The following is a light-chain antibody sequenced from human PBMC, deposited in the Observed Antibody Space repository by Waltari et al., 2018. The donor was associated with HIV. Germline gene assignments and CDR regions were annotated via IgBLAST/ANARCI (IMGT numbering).Light chain of an antibody. CDR1: QSVSSN. CDR3: QQYNNWPPYT. Sequence: VLTAYPATLSVFPGERATFSCRASQSVSSNLAWYQQRPGQAPKLLIYGASTTATGIPARFSGSGSGTEFTLTISSLQSEDFAVYYCQQYNNWPPYTFGQGTKLEIK. J-gene: IGKJ2*01. V-gene: IGKV3-15*01. CDR2: GAS.